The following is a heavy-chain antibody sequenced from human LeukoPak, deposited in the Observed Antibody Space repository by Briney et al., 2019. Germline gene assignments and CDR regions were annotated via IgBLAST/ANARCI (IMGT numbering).Heavy chain of an antibody. CDR3: ARGSYYDFWSGPGPYYFDY. CDR1: GGTFSSYA. D-gene: IGHD3-3*01. V-gene: IGHV1-69*04. CDR2: IIPILGIA. Sequence: SVKVSFKASGGTFSSYAISWVRQAPGQGLEWMGRIIPILGIANYAQKFQGRVTITADKSTSTAYMELSSLRSEDTAVYYCARGSYYDFWSGPGPYYFDYWGQGTLVTVSS. J-gene: IGHJ4*02.